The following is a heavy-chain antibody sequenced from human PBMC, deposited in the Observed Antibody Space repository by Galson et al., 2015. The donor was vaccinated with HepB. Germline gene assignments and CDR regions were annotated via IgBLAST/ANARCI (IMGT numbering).Heavy chain of an antibody. CDR2: IDPGGNST. CDR3: AFDYGDKGWFDP. D-gene: IGHD4-17*01. CDR1: GSTFTSYY. J-gene: IGHJ5*02. V-gene: IGHV1-46*03. Sequence: SVKVSCKASGSTFTSYYMQWVRQAPGQGLEWMGIIDPGGNSTRYAQKFQGRVTMTRDTSTSTVYMELSSLRFDDTAVYYCAFDYGDKGWFDPWGQGTLVTVSS.